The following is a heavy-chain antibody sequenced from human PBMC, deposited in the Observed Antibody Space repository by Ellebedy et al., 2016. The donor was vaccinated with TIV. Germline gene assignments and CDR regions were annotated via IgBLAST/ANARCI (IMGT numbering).Heavy chain of an antibody. V-gene: IGHV1-2*04. CDR1: GYTFTGYY. D-gene: IGHD4-17*01. Sequence: AASVKVSCKASGYTFTGYYIHWVRQAPGQGLEWMGWINPNSGVTNYAQKFQDWVTMTRDTSTTTVYMELSSLRSEDTAVYYCARTTTVTSPFDYWGQGTLVTVSS. J-gene: IGHJ4*02. CDR3: ARTTTVTSPFDY. CDR2: INPNSGVT.